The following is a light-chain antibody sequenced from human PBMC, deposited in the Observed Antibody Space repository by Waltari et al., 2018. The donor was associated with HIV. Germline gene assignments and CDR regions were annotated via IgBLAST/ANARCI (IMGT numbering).Light chain of an antibody. Sequence: DIVMTQSPDSLVVSLGERATINCKSSQSVLYTSNNKNYLAWFQQKPGQPPKLLIYWASTRESGVPDRFTGSGSGTEFTLTISSLQAEDVAVYYCQQYYSISSVTFGQGTKLEIK. J-gene: IGKJ2*01. CDR1: QSVLYTSNNKNY. CDR3: QQYYSISSVT. V-gene: IGKV4-1*01. CDR2: WAS.